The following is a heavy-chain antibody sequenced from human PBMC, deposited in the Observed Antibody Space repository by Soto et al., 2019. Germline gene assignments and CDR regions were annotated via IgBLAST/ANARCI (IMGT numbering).Heavy chain of an antibody. CDR1: GGSISSYY. J-gene: IGHJ6*02. V-gene: IGHV4-59*01. CDR2: IYYSGST. CDR3: ARDPRAYIAALPDPYYYYGMDV. Sequence: SETLSLTCTVSGGSISSYYWSWIRQPPGKGLEWIGYIYYSGSTNYNPSLKSRVTISEDTSKNQFSLKLSSVTAADTAVYYCARDPRAYIAALPDPYYYYGMDVWGQGTTVTVSS. D-gene: IGHD6-6*01.